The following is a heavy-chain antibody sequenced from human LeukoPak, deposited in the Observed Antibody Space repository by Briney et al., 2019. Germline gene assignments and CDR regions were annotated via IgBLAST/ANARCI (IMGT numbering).Heavy chain of an antibody. Sequence: PSETLSLTCTVSGGSISSSSYYWGWIRQPPGKELEWIGSIYYSGSTYYNPSLKSRVTISVDTSKNQFSLKVSSVTAADTGVYYCAATWAGYSHLYWGQGTLVTVSS. J-gene: IGHJ4*02. D-gene: IGHD6-13*01. CDR1: GGSISSSSYY. V-gene: IGHV4-39*01. CDR2: IYYSGST. CDR3: AATWAGYSHLY.